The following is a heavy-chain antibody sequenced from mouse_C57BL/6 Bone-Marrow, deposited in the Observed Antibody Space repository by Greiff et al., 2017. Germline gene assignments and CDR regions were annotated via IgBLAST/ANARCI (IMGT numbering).Heavy chain of an antibody. CDR1: GYTFTSYW. V-gene: IGHV1-72*01. CDR3: ARGRTTFSY. Sequence: QVQLQQPGAELVKPGASGYTFTSYWMHWVKQRPGRGLEWIGRIDPNSGGTKYNEKFKSKATLTVDKPSSTAYMQLSSLTSEDSAVYYCARGRTTFSYWGQGTTLTVSS. D-gene: IGHD1-1*01. J-gene: IGHJ2*01. CDR2: IDPNSGGT.